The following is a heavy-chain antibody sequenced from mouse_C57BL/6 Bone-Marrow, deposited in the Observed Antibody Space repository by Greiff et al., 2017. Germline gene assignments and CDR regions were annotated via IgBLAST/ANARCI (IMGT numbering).Heavy chain of an antibody. CDR3: ARWVYAY. Sequence: VHLVESGAELVKPGASVKLSCKASGYTFTSYWMHWVKQRPGQGLEWIGMIHPNSGSTNYNEKFKSKATLTVDKSSSTAYMQLSSLTSEDSAVYYCARWVYAYWGQGTLVTVSA. V-gene: IGHV1-64*01. CDR1: GYTFTSYW. J-gene: IGHJ3*01. CDR2: IHPNSGST.